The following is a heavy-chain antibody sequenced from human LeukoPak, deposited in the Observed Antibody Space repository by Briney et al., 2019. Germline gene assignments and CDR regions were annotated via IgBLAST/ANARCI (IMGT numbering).Heavy chain of an antibody. V-gene: IGHV4-59*08. CDR1: GGSMSSYY. J-gene: IGHJ5*02. D-gene: IGHD5-24*01. Sequence: PSETLSLTCTVSGGSMSSYYWGWIRQPPGKGLEWIAYIYYSGSTNYNPSLKSRVTISVDTSKNQFSLKLSSVTAADTAVYYCARRRVEKATIMEGNWFDPWGQGTLVTVSS. CDR3: ARRRVEKATIMEGNWFDP. CDR2: IYYSGST.